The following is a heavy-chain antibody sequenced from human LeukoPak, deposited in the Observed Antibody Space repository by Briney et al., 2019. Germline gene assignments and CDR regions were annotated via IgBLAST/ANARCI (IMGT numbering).Heavy chain of an antibody. CDR1: GFTVSSTY. Sequence: SGGSLRLSCAASGFTVSSTYMSWVRQAPGKGLEWVSVFYSGDTTYYANSVKGRFTISRDSSKNMLYLQMNSLRAEDTAVYYCARRLLTGYYESWGQGTLVTVSS. CDR2: FYSGDTT. V-gene: IGHV3-66*01. CDR3: ARRLLTGYYES. D-gene: IGHD3-9*01. J-gene: IGHJ5*02.